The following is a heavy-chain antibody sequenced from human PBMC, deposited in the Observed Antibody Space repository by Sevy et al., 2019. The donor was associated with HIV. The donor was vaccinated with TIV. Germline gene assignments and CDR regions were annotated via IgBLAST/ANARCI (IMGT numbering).Heavy chain of an antibody. CDR1: GDSVSSTSVA. J-gene: IGHJ4*02. D-gene: IGHD3-10*01. Sequence: SQTLSLTCAISGDSVSSTSVAWYWIRQSPSRGLEWLGRTYYRSKWYNDYAVSVKGRITVNPDTSKNQFSLHLNSVTPEDTAVYYCARVSPPYNYDFDYWGQGILVTVSS. CDR3: ARVSPPYNYDFDY. V-gene: IGHV6-1*01. CDR2: TYYRSKWYN.